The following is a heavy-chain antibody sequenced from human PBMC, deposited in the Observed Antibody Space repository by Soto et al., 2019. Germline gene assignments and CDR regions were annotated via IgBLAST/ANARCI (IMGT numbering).Heavy chain of an antibody. CDR1: GYTFTSYA. CDR2: INAGNGNT. CDR3: ARCIVVVTALDY. J-gene: IGHJ4*02. D-gene: IGHD2-21*02. Sequence: QVQLVQSGAEEKKPGASVKVSCKASGYTFTSYAMHWVRQAPGQRLEWMGWINAGNGNTKYSQKFQGRVTITRDTSARTAYMVLSSLRSEDTAVYYCARCIVVVTALDYWGQGTLVTVSS. V-gene: IGHV1-3*05.